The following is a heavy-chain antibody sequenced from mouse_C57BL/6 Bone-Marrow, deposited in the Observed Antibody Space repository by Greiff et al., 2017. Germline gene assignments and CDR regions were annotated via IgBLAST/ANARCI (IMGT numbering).Heavy chain of an antibody. CDR3: ARDYYGPPRFAY. V-gene: IGHV1-82*01. Sequence: VKLQESGPELVKPGASVKISCKASGYAFSSSWMNWVKQRPGKGLEWIGRIDPGDGDTNYNGKFKGKATLTADKSSSTAYMQLSSLTSEDSAVYFCARDYYGPPRFAYWGQVALVTVSA. CDR1: GYAFSSSW. J-gene: IGHJ3*01. CDR2: IDPGDGDT. D-gene: IGHD1-1*01.